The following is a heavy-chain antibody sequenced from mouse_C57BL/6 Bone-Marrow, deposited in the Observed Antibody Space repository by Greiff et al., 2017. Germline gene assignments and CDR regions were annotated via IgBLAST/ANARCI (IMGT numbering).Heavy chain of an antibody. J-gene: IGHJ3*01. V-gene: IGHV5-9*01. CDR2: IRGGGGNT. CDR3: ARQYGNYEAWFAY. D-gene: IGHD2-10*02. Sequence: EVMLMESGGGLVKPGGSLKLSCAASGFTFSSYTMSWVRQTPEKRLEGVATIRGGGGNTYYPDSVKGRFTLSRVNGKNTLYLQMSSRRSEDTALYYCARQYGNYEAWFAYWGQGTLVTVSA. CDR1: GFTFSSYT.